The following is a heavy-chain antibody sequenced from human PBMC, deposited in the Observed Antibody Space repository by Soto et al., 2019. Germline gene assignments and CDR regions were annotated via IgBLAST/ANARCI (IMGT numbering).Heavy chain of an antibody. CDR3: ARDVVPTYDF. J-gene: IGHJ4*02. V-gene: IGHV1-18*04. D-gene: IGHD1-1*01. CDR2: VSTYNGDT. CDR1: GYSFSTYN. Sequence: QVQLVQSGPEVRKPGASVRVSCKAYGYSFSTYNLFWVRQAPGQGLQWMGWVSTYNGDTTYAQKFQGRVFMTTDTSTSTAYMELRGPTSDDTAVYYCARDVVPTYDFWGQGTLVTVSS.